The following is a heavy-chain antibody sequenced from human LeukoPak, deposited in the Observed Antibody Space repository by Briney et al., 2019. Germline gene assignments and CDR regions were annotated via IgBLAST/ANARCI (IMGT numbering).Heavy chain of an antibody. CDR1: GFTLSSYA. J-gene: IGHJ3*02. CDR3: AKDYQTLWWDAFDI. CDR2: ISGSGGST. Sequence: PGGSLRLSCAVSGFTLSSYAMGWVRQAPGKGLERVSAISGSGGSTYYADSVKGRFTISRDNSKNTLYLQMNSLRAEDTAVYYCAKDYQTLWWDAFDIWGQGTMVTVSS. D-gene: IGHD2-21*01. V-gene: IGHV3-23*01.